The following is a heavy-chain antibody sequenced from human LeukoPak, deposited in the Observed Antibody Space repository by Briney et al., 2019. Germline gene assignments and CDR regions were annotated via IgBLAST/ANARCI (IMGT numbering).Heavy chain of an antibody. CDR1: GYSVSTNIAP. CDR2: TYYRYKGYN. V-gene: IGHV6-1*01. CDR3: ARDKGGSGYDHLDS. D-gene: IGHD5-12*01. Sequence: SQALSLTFAISGYSVSTNIAPWNWSRHSPARGLEGLGITYYRYKGYNDYEVSVKSRITIPPDTSKNQFSLQLNCVTPEDTAVYYCARDKGGSGYDHLDSWGQGTLVTVSS. J-gene: IGHJ4*02.